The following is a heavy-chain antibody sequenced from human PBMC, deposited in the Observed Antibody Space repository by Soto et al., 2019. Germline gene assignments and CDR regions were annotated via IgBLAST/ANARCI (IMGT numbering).Heavy chain of an antibody. V-gene: IGHV3-30*18. J-gene: IGHJ4*02. Sequence: GGSLRLSCAASGFTFSSYCMHWVRQAPGKGLEWVAVISYDGSNKYYADSVKGRFTVSRDNSRNTLYLQMNSLRAEDTAVYYCAKGEIIVVVTAGFDYWGQGTLVTVSS. CDR2: ISYDGSNK. CDR1: GFTFSSYC. D-gene: IGHD2-21*02. CDR3: AKGEIIVVVTAGFDY.